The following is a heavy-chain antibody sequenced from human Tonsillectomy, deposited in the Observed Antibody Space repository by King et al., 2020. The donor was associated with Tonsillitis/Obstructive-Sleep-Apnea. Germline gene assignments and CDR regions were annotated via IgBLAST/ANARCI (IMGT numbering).Heavy chain of an antibody. CDR2: IRPRDSDS. Sequence: VQLVESGADMKKAGESLKISCKGSGYRFANYWIVWVRQKPGKGLEWMGVIRPRDSDSKYKPSFQGQVTVSADKSISTAYLQWSSLKVSDSATYYCARLSNVDFWALTFDYWGQGTQVTVSS. J-gene: IGHJ4*02. D-gene: IGHD3/OR15-3a*01. CDR3: ARLSNVDFWALTFDY. V-gene: IGHV5-51*01. CDR1: GYRFANYW.